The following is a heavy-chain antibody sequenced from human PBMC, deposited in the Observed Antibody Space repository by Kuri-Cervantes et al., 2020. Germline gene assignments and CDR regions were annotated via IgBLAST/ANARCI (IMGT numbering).Heavy chain of an antibody. CDR2: IIPILGIA. V-gene: IGHV1-69*02. CDR1: GGTFSSYT. Sequence: SVKVSCKASGGTFSSYTISWVRQAPGQGLEWMGRIIPILGIANYAQKFQGRVTITADKSTSTAYMELSSLRAEDTAVYYCAKGDTAMAFLVDYWGQGTLVTVSS. J-gene: IGHJ4*02. D-gene: IGHD5-18*01. CDR3: AKGDTAMAFLVDY.